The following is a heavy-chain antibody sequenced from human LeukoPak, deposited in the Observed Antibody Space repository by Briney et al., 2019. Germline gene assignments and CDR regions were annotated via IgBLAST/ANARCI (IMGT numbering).Heavy chain of an antibody. CDR2: IYSGGNT. V-gene: IGHV3-53*01. D-gene: IGHD1-7*01. J-gene: IGHJ4*02. CDR3: ATSEWELHSDY. CDR1: GFTVSSNH. Sequence: GGSLRLSCAASGFTVSSNHMSWVRQAPGKGLEWVSVIYSGGNTYYADSVKGRFTVSRDNSKNTLYLQMNSLRAEDTAVYYCATSEWELHSDYWGQGTLVTVSS.